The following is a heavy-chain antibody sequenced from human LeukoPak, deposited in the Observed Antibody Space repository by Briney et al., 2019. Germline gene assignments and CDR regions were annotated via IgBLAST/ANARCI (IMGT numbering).Heavy chain of an antibody. CDR1: GFTFSDYY. D-gene: IGHD3-3*01. Sequence: PGGSLRLSCAASGFTFSDYYMSWIRQAPGKGLEWVSYISSSGSTIYYADSVKGRFTISRDNAKNSLYLQMNSLRAEDTAVYYCARPCPERRYYDFWSGYNPLYYYYYYMDVWGKGTTVTVSS. CDR3: ARPCPERRYYDFWSGYNPLYYYYYYMDV. CDR2: ISSSGSTI. V-gene: IGHV3-11*04. J-gene: IGHJ6*03.